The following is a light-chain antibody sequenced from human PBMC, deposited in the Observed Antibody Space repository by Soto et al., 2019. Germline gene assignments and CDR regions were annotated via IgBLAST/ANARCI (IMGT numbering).Light chain of an antibody. Sequence: QSVLTQPGSVSGSRGQSSAISCAGTISDVGTYDYVSWYQQHPNRAPKLMIYEVRNRPSGVSNRFSGSKSVNTATLTISGLQAEDEADYYCSSHTITNSRVFGTGTKVTV. CDR2: EVR. V-gene: IGLV2-14*03. J-gene: IGLJ1*01. CDR3: SSHTITNSRV. CDR1: ISDVGTYDY.